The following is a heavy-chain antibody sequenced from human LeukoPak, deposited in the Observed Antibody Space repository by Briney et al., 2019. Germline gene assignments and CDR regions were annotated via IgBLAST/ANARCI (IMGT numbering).Heavy chain of an antibody. Sequence: GGSLRLSCAASGFTFSDYSVNWVRQAPGKGLEWAASVNTVSSYIYYADSMRGRFTISRDNAKNSLFLQMNSLRAEDTAVYYCARLRRNSDRSDFFYYYDHWGQGTLVAVSS. CDR2: VNTVSSYI. D-gene: IGHD3-22*01. J-gene: IGHJ4*02. CDR1: GFTFSDYS. V-gene: IGHV3-21*01. CDR3: ARLRRNSDRSDFFYYYDH.